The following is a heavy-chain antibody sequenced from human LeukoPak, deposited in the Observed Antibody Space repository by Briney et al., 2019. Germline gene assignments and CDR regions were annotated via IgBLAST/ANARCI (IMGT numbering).Heavy chain of an antibody. J-gene: IGHJ4*02. CDR3: ARHISSGGTYAHFDY. CDR1: GSMYNYY. Sequence: PSETLSLTCTVSGSMYNYYWSWIRQPPGKGLEWIGYIHYNGITNYSPSLKSRVTMSLDTSKNQVSLKLNSVSAADTAVYYCARHISSGGTYAHFDYWGQGTLVTVSS. D-gene: IGHD1-26*01. CDR2: IHYNGIT. V-gene: IGHV4-59*08.